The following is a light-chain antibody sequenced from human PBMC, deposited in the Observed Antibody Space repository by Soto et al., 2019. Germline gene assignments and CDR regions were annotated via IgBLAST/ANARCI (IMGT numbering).Light chain of an antibody. Sequence: EIVLTQSPATLSLSPGDRATLSCGAGQTVSSYLAWYQQKPGQAPRLLIYDASSRATGIPARFSGSGSGTDFTLTFTSLEPEDFAVYYCQQRSDWPSTFGGGTKVEIK. J-gene: IGKJ4*01. CDR2: DAS. CDR3: QQRSDWPST. CDR1: QTVSSY. V-gene: IGKV3-11*01.